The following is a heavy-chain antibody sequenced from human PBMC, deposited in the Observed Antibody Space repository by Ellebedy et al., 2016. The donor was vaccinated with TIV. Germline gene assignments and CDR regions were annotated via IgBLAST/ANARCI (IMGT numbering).Heavy chain of an antibody. CDR1: GGSISSSSYY. CDR2: IYYSGST. V-gene: IGHV4-61*01. J-gene: IGHJ4*02. CDR3: ARQGGSHAFDY. D-gene: IGHD1-26*01. Sequence: SETLSLTXTVSGGSISSSSYYWSWIRQPPGKGLEWIGYIYYSGSTNYNPSLKSRVTISVDTSKNQFSLKLSSVTAADTAVYYCARQGGSHAFDYWGQGTLVTVSS.